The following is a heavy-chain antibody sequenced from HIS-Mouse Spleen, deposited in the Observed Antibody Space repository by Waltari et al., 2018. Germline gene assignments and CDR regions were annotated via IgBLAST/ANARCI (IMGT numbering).Heavy chain of an antibody. CDR2: SNHSAST. CDR3: ARVRTGDPSYWYFDL. V-gene: IGHV4-34*01. CDR1: GGSFSGYY. Sequence: QVQLQQWGAGLLKPSETLSLTCAVYGGSFSGYYWSWIRQPPGKGLEWIGESNHSASTNYHPSLKGRVTISVDTSKNQFSLKLSSVTAADTAVYYCARVRTGDPSYWYFDLWGRGTLVTVSS. J-gene: IGHJ2*01. D-gene: IGHD7-27*01.